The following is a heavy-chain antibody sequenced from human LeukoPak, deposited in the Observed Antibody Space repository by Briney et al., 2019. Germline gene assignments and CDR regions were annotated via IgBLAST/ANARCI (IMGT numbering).Heavy chain of an antibody. D-gene: IGHD2/OR15-2a*01. CDR1: GFTFSTYA. CDR3: AKGPDNTYYYYYMDV. CDR2: ISGSGGST. J-gene: IGHJ6*03. Sequence: QSGGSLRLSCSSSGFTFSTYAMSWVRQVPGKGLEWVSGISGSGGSTYYADSVKGRFTISRDNSKNTLYLQMNSLRAEDTAVYYCAKGPDNTYYYYYMDVWGKGTTVTISS. V-gene: IGHV3-23*01.